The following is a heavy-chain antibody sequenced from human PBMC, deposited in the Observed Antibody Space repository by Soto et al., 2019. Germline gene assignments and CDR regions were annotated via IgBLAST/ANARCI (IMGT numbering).Heavy chain of an antibody. Sequence: ASVKVSCKASGYTFTSYAMHWVRQAPGQRLEWMGWINAGNGNTKYSQKFQGRVTITRDTSASTAYMELSSLRSDDTAVYYCARDLGIAVAGIFFVWGQGTLVTVSS. CDR2: INAGNGNT. CDR1: GYTFTSYA. D-gene: IGHD6-19*01. J-gene: IGHJ4*02. V-gene: IGHV1-3*01. CDR3: ARDLGIAVAGIFFV.